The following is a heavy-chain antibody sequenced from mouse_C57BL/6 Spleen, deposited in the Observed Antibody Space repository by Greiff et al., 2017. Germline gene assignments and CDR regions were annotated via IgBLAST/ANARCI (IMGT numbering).Heavy chain of an antibody. CDR2: LNPYNGGT. J-gene: IGHJ2*01. V-gene: IGHV1-19*01. Sequence: VQLQQSGPVLVKPGASVKMSCKASGYTFTDYYMNWVKQSHGKSLEWIGVLNPYNGGTSYNQKFKGKATLTVDKSSSAAYMELNSLTSEDSAVYYCARRGTVVAFDYWGQGTTLTVSS. CDR1: GYTFTDYY. CDR3: ARRGTVVAFDY. D-gene: IGHD1-1*01.